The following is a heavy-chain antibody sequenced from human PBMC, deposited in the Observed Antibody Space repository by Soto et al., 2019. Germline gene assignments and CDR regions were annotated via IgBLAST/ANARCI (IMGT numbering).Heavy chain of an antibody. J-gene: IGHJ4*02. D-gene: IGHD6-19*01. CDR2: ISGSGGYT. V-gene: IGHV3-23*01. Sequence: GGSLRLSCAASGFTFSSYDMSWVRQAPGKGLEWVSVISGSGGYTYYADSVKGRFTISRDNSKNTLYLQMNSLRAEDTAVYYCAKDLRYSSGWYALDFDYWGQGTLVTVSS. CDR1: GFTFSSYD. CDR3: AKDLRYSSGWYALDFDY.